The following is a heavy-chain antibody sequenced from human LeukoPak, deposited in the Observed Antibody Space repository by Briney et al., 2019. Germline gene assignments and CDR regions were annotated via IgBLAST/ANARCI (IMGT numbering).Heavy chain of an antibody. V-gene: IGHV3-53*01. J-gene: IGHJ4*02. CDR1: GFSVRTNF. CDR3: TRSGYRHPYHFES. CDR2: IYTGGGT. D-gene: IGHD3-22*01. Sequence: GGSLRLSCAVSGFSVRTNFMSWVRQAPGKGPEGVSVIYTGGGTDHADSLKGRFTISRDNSKNTLSLQINSLRADDTAIYYCTRSGYRHPYHFESWGQGTLVTVSS.